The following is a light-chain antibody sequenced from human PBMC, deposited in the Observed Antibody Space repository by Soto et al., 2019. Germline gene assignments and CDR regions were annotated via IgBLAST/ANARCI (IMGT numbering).Light chain of an antibody. CDR1: QSFSTY. CDR2: GIS. CDR3: QKYNTAPLT. Sequence: DFQMTQSPSSLSASVGDRVTITCRASQSFSTYLAWYQQKPGKVPKLLISGISTLQSGVPARFSGSGYGTEFPLTISNRQPEDVANYYCQKYNTAPLTFGGGTKVEIK. V-gene: IGKV1-27*01. J-gene: IGKJ4*01.